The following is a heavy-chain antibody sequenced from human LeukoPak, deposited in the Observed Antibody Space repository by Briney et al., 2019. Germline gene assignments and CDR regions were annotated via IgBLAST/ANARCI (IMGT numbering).Heavy chain of an antibody. CDR1: GYTFTSYG. CDR3: ARVQGPYYYDSSGSGFDP. D-gene: IGHD3-22*01. Sequence: PWASVKVSCKASGYTFTSYGISWVRQAPGQGLEWMGWICAYNGNTNYAQKLQGRVTMTTDTSTSTAYMEPRSLRSDDTAVYYCARVQGPYYYDSSGSGFDPWGQGTLVTVSS. CDR2: ICAYNGNT. J-gene: IGHJ5*02. V-gene: IGHV1-18*01.